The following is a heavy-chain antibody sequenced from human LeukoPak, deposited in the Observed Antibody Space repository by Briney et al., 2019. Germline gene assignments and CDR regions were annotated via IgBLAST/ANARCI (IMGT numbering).Heavy chain of an antibody. J-gene: IGHJ4*02. D-gene: IGHD3-22*01. CDR3: ARLYYYFDSSGYGGIDY. CDR2: IYYSGST. CDR1: GGSISSSNYY. V-gene: IGHV4-39*01. Sequence: SETLSLTCTVSGGSISSSNYYWGWLRQPPGKGLEWIANIYYSGSTYYNPSLKSRVTISVDTSKNQFSLKLTSVTAADTAVYYCARLYYYFDSSGYGGIDYWGQGILVTVSS.